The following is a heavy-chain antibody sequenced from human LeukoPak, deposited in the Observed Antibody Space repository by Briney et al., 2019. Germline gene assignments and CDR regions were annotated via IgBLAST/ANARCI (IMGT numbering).Heavy chain of an antibody. Sequence: PSETLSLTCDVSGASISGYWWSWIRQPAGKGLEWIGRMYTDGDTNYNPALKSRVTVSVDTSKNLFSLKLISVTAADTAVYYCARKALPGNWFDPWGQGTLVTVSS. CDR2: MYTDGDT. CDR1: GASISGYW. CDR3: ARKALPGNWFDP. V-gene: IGHV4-4*07. J-gene: IGHJ5*02.